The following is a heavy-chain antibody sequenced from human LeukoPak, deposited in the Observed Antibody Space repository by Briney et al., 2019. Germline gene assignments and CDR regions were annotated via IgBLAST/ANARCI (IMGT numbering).Heavy chain of an antibody. D-gene: IGHD2-15*01. CDR3: AKAAYCSGGSCSFGGFDY. J-gene: IGHJ4*02. V-gene: IGHV3-30*18. CDR1: GFTFSSYG. Sequence: PGRSLRLSCAASGFTFSSYGMHWVRQAPGKGLEWVAVISYDGSNKYYADSVKGRFTIYRDNSKNTLYLQMNSLRAEDTAVYYCAKAAYCSGGSCSFGGFDYWGQGTLVTVSS. CDR2: ISYDGSNK.